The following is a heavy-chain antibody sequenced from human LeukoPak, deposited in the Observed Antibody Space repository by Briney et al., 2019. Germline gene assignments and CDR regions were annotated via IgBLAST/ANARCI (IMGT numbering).Heavy chain of an antibody. CDR3: ARSKWKRPPDAFDI. CDR1: GYTFTSYD. D-gene: IGHD1-20*01. V-gene: IGHV1-8*01. CDR2: MNPNSGNT. Sequence: ASVKVSCKASGYTFTSYDINWVRQATGQGLEWMGWMNPNSGNTGYAQKFQGRVTMTRNTSISTAYMELSSLRSEDTAVYYCARSKWKRPPDAFDIWGQGTMVTVSS. J-gene: IGHJ3*02.